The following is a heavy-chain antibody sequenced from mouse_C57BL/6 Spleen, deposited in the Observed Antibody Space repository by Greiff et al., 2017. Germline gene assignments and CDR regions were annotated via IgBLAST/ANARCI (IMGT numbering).Heavy chain of an antibody. CDR2: IDPSDSET. J-gene: IGHJ4*01. D-gene: IGHD1-1*01. CDR1: GYTFTSYW. Sequence: VQLQQPGAELVRPGSSVKLSCKASGYTFTSYWMHWVKQRPIQGLEWIGNIDPSDSETHYNQKFKDKATLTVDKSSSTAYMQLSILTSEDSAVYYCARSRYYGAMDYWGQGTSVTVSS. V-gene: IGHV1-52*01. CDR3: ARSRYYGAMDY.